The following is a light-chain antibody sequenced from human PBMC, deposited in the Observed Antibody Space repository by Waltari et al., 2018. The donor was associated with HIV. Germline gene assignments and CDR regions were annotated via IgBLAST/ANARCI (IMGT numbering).Light chain of an antibody. V-gene: IGKV4-1*01. CDR3: QQYYRTPLT. Sequence: DILMTQSPVSLAVSLGARATIDCKSRQTLLYSSNNKNYLAWYQHKPGQPPKLLIYWASTRQSGVPDRCSGSGSGTNFTLTSNRLQSEDVATYCGQQYYRTPLTVGGGTKVGLK. J-gene: IGKJ4*02. CDR1: QTLLYSSNNKNY. CDR2: WAS.